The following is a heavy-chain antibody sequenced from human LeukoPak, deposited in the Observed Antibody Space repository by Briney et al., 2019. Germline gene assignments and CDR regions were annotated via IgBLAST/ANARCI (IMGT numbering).Heavy chain of an antibody. J-gene: IGHJ4*02. CDR2: IKVDGSEK. V-gene: IGHV3-7*01. Sequence: GASLRLSCAASGFTFSGFWMSWVRQAPGKGLEWVANIKVDGSEKNYVDSVRGRFTISRDNAKNSLYLQMNSLRAEDTAVYYCTRNGRSLDYWGQGTLVTVSS. CDR1: GFTFSGFW. CDR3: TRNGRSLDY. D-gene: IGHD2-15*01.